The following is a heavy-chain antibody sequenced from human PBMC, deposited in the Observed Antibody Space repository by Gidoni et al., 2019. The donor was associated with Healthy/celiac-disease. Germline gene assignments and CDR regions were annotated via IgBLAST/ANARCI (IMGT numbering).Heavy chain of an antibody. V-gene: IGHV4-38-2*01. J-gene: IGHJ4*02. CDR3: AKGSSGWYMDLDY. CDR1: GYSISSGYY. D-gene: IGHD6-19*01. Sequence: QVQLQESGPGLVKPSETLSLTCAVSGYSISSGYYWGWIRPPPGKGLEWIGSIYHSGSTYYNPSLKSRVTISVDTSKNQFSLKLSSVTAADTAVYYCAKGSSGWYMDLDYWGQGTLVTVSS. CDR2: IYHSGST.